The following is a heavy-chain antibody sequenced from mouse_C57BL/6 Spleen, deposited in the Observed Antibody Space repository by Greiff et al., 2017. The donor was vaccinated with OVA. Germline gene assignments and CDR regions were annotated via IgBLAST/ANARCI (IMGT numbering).Heavy chain of an antibody. D-gene: IGHD1-1*01. CDR3: ARQGSRGPWFAY. Sequence: VQLQQSGPELVKPGDSVKLSCKASGYTFTSYWMHWVKQRPGQGLEWIGEIDPSDSYTNYNQKFKGKSTLTVDKSSSTAYMQLSSLTSEDSAVYYCARQGSRGPWFAYWGQGTLVTVSA. J-gene: IGHJ3*01. CDR2: IDPSDSYT. CDR1: GYTFTSYW. V-gene: IGHV1-69*01.